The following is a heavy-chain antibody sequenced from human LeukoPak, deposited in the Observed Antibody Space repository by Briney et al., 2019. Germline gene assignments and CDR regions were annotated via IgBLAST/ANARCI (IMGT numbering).Heavy chain of an antibody. Sequence: SETLSLTCTVSGGSISSYYWSWIRQPPGKGLEWIGYIYYSGSTNYNPSLKSRVTISVDTSKNQFSLKLSSVTAADTAVYYCASSPRKAGSTYYMDVWGKGTTVTVSS. CDR1: GGSISSYY. V-gene: IGHV4-59*01. J-gene: IGHJ6*03. CDR2: IYYSGST. CDR3: ASSPRKAGSTYYMDV. D-gene: IGHD2-2*01.